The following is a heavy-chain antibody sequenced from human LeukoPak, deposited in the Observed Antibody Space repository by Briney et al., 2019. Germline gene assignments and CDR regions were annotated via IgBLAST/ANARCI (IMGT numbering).Heavy chain of an antibody. CDR1: GYSISNGYY. D-gene: IGHD3-22*01. CDR2: VYHSGST. Sequence: SETLSLTCTVSGYSISNGYYWGWIRQSPGKGLEWVGTVYHSGSTSYNPSLKSRVTISLDTSKNHFSLRLNSVTAADTAVYYCARDRTMIVVSNQYYFDYWGQGTLVTVSS. CDR3: ARDRTMIVVSNQYYFDY. V-gene: IGHV4-38-2*02. J-gene: IGHJ4*02.